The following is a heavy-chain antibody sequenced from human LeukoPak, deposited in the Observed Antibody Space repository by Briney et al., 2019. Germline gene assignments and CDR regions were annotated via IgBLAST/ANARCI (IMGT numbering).Heavy chain of an antibody. V-gene: IGHV3-69-1*01. CDR1: GFTFSDYA. J-gene: IGHJ6*02. CDR3: ARDTAPIAAAACGMDV. D-gene: IGHD6-13*01. Sequence: GGSLRLSCAAFGFTFSDYAMNWVRQAPGKGLEWLSYISTSSSIYYADSVKGRFTISRDNAKNSLYLQMNSLRAEDTAVYYCARDTAPIAAAACGMDVWGQGTTVTVSS. CDR2: ISTSSSI.